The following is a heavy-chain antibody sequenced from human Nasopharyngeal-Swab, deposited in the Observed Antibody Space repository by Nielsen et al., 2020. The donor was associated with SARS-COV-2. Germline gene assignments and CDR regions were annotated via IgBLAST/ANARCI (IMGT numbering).Heavy chain of an antibody. Sequence: SETLSLTCAVYGGSISGYYWSWIRQPPGKGLEWIGEINHSGSTHYNPSLKRRVTISVDTSKNQLPLKLSSVTAADTAVYYCASRFGGSGSYTDVWGQGTTVTVSS. CDR3: ASRFGGSGSYTDV. D-gene: IGHD3-10*01. J-gene: IGHJ6*02. CDR2: INHSGST. V-gene: IGHV4-34*01. CDR1: GGSISGYY.